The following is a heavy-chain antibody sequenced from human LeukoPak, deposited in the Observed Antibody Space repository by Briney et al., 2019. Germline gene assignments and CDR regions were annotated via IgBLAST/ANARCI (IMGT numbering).Heavy chain of an antibody. CDR1: GGTFSSYA. CDR2: IIPIFGTA. D-gene: IGHD1-14*01. Sequence: GASVKVSCKASGGTFSSYAISWVRQAPGQGLEWMGGIIPIFGTANYAQKFQGRVTITADESTSTAYMELSSLRSEDTAVYYCARSSVYSVSFDYYYMDVWGKGTTVTISS. J-gene: IGHJ6*03. V-gene: IGHV1-69*13. CDR3: ARSSVYSVSFDYYYMDV.